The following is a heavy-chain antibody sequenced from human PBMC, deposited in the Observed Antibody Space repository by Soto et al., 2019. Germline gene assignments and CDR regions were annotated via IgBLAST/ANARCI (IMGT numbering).Heavy chain of an antibody. V-gene: IGHV1-24*01. J-gene: IGHJ4*02. CDR3: ATDPQYYDFWSGYLN. CDR1: GYTLTELS. D-gene: IGHD3-3*01. CDR2: FDPEDGET. Sequence: KVSCKVSGYTLTELSMHWVRQAPGKGLEWMGGFDPEDGETIYAQKFQGRVTMTEDTSTDTAYMELSSLRSEDTAVYYCATDPQYYDFWSGYLNWGQGTLVTVSS.